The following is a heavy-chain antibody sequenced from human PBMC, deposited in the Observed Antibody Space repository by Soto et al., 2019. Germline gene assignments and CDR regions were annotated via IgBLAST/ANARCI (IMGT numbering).Heavy chain of an antibody. Sequence: GGPLRPPCAASGFTFNIYAMTWVRQAPGKGLEWVSTTGATGRTTYYADSVKGRFTVSRDNSKNTLDLQMSNLRAEDTAVYYCATVHNTSRSFDYWGQGTLVTVSS. D-gene: IGHD1-20*01. CDR2: TGATGRTT. V-gene: IGHV3-23*01. J-gene: IGHJ4*02. CDR1: GFTFNIYA. CDR3: ATVHNTSRSFDY.